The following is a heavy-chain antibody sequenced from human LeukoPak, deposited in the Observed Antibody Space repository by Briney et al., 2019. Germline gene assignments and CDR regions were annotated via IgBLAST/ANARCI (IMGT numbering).Heavy chain of an antibody. J-gene: IGHJ4*02. CDR3: AKGGHSSGWYHDY. V-gene: IGHV4-61*01. CDR1: GGSVSSDNYY. D-gene: IGHD6-19*01. CDR2: IYYSGST. Sequence: SETLSLTCTVSGGSVSSDNYYWSWIRQPPGRGLEWIGYIYYSGSTNYNPSLKSRVTISVDTSKNQFSLKLSSVTAADTAVYYCAKGGHSSGWYHDYWGQGTLVTVSS.